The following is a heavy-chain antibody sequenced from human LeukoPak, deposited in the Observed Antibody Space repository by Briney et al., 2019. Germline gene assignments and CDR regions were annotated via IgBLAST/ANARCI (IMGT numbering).Heavy chain of an antibody. J-gene: IGHJ4*02. CDR2: ISSGGTYI. D-gene: IGHD3-3*01. CDR1: GFSFSTYS. Sequence: GGSLRLSCAASGFSFSTYSMNWVRLAPGKGLEWVSSISSGGTYIYYADSVKGRFTISRDNTKNSLYLQMNSLRAEDTAVYYCARHPLLKLLEWLVDYWGQGTLVTVSS. CDR3: ARHPLLKLLEWLVDY. V-gene: IGHV3-21*01.